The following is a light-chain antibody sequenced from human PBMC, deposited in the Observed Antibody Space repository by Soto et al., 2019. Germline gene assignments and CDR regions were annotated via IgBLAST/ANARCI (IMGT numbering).Light chain of an antibody. Sequence: QPVLTQSPSASASLGASVKLTCTLSRGHTIYAIAWHQQQPEKGPRYLMKINNDGSHTKGDGIPDRFSGSSSGADRFLTISSLQSEDEADYYCQTWGSGIVIFGGGTKLTVL. V-gene: IGLV4-69*01. CDR3: QTWGSGIVI. J-gene: IGLJ2*01. CDR1: RGHTIYA. CDR2: INNDGSH.